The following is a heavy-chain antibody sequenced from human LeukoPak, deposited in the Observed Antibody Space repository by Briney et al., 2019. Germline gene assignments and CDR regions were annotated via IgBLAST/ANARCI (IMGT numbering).Heavy chain of an antibody. CDR1: GFTFSSYA. J-gene: IGHJ4*02. D-gene: IGHD4-11*01. Sequence: PGGSLRLSCAASGFTFSSYALNWVRQAPRKGLEWVSGISNNGVNRNYADSVKGRFTISRDNAKKSLFLQMNSLRAEDTAVYYCTKGRSNHYWGQGTLVTVST. CDR3: TKGRSNHY. CDR2: ISNNGVNR. V-gene: IGHV3-23*01.